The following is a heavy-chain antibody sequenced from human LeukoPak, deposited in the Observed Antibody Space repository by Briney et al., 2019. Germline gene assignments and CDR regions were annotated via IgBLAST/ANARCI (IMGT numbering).Heavy chain of an antibody. Sequence: VASVKVSCKASGGTFSSYAISWVRQAPGQGLEWMGGIIPIFGTANYAQKFQGRVTITADESTSTAYMELSSLRSEDTAVYYCARDRRGDQAPDAFDIWGQGTMVTVSS. V-gene: IGHV1-69*13. D-gene: IGHD2-21*02. CDR2: IIPIFGTA. CDR1: GGTFSSYA. J-gene: IGHJ3*02. CDR3: ARDRRGDQAPDAFDI.